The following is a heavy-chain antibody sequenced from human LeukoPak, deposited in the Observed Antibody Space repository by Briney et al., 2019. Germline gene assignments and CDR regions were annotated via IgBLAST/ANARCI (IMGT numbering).Heavy chain of an antibody. D-gene: IGHD3-10*01. CDR3: ARDPNTYYYGSGSYWGGDYFDY. J-gene: IGHJ4*02. Sequence: PGGSLRLSCAASGFTFSSHSMNWVRQAPGKGLEWVSSISSSSSYIYYADSVKGRFTISRDNAKNSLYLQMNSLRAEDTAVYYCARDPNTYYYGSGSYWGGDYFDYWGQGTLVTVSS. CDR1: GFTFSSHS. V-gene: IGHV3-21*01. CDR2: ISSSSSYI.